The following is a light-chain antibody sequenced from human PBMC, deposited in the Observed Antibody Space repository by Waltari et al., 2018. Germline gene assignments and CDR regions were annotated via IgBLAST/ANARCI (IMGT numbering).Light chain of an antibody. CDR1: QNIYNW. CDR2: DAS. CDR3: QQYHGDSPT. J-gene: IGKJ1*01. Sequence: DTQMTQSPSTLSAYVGDRVTITCRASQNIYNWLAWYQQKPGEVPEVLIYDASSLRSGVPYRFSGSGSGTEFTLTISSLQPGDFATYYCQQYHGDSPTFGQGTRVEIK. V-gene: IGKV1-5*01.